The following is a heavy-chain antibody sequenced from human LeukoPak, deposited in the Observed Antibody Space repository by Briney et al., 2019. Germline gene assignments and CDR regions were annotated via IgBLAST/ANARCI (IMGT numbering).Heavy chain of an antibody. J-gene: IGHJ4*02. Sequence: SETLSLTCTVSGGSISSGGYYWSWIRQHPGKGLEWIGYIYHSGSTYYNPSLKSRVTISVVMSKNQFSLNLSSVTAADTAVYYCAADYYDTSGSLTGNWGQGTLVTVSS. D-gene: IGHD3-22*01. CDR3: AADYYDTSGSLTGN. CDR1: GGSISSGGYY. CDR2: IYHSGST. V-gene: IGHV4-31*03.